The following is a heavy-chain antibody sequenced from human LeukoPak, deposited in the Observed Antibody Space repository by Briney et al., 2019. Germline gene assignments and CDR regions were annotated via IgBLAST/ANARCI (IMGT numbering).Heavy chain of an antibody. CDR3: SRENWSQDH. D-gene: IGHD1-1*01. V-gene: IGHV3-7*01. CDR1: GFTFSDYF. CDR2: INQAGTKG. J-gene: IGHJ4*02. Sequence: GGSLRLSCAASGFTFSDYFMTWVRQAPGKGLEWVAHINQAGTKGNYVDSVRGRFTISRDNAKKFLQMDSLRAEDTASYYCSRENWSQDHWGQGILVTVSS.